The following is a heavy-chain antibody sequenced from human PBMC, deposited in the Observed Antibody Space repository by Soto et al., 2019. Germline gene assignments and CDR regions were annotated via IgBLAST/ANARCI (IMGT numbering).Heavy chain of an antibody. J-gene: IGHJ6*02. Sequence: QVQLQESGPGLVKPSQTLSLTCTVSGGSISSGDYYWSWIRQPPGKGLEWIGYIYYSGSTYYNPSLKSRVTISVDTSTNQFSLKLSSVTAADTAVYYCASELVVPAARPIYYYYGMDVWGQGTTVTVSS. V-gene: IGHV4-30-4*01. D-gene: IGHD2-2*01. CDR2: IYYSGST. CDR1: GGSISSGDYY. CDR3: ASELVVPAARPIYYYYGMDV.